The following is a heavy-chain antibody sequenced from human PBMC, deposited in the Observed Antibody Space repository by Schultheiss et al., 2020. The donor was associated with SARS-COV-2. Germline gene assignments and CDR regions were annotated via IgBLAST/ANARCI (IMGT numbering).Heavy chain of an antibody. Sequence: GGSLRLSCAASGFTFNSYAMSWVRQAPGKGLEWVSAISGSGGSTYYADSVKGRFTISRDNSKNTLYLQMNSLRADDTAVYYCARDPGAPNGMDVWGQGTTVTVSS. V-gene: IGHV3-23*01. D-gene: IGHD3-10*01. CDR1: GFTFNSYA. J-gene: IGHJ6*02. CDR2: ISGSGGST. CDR3: ARDPGAPNGMDV.